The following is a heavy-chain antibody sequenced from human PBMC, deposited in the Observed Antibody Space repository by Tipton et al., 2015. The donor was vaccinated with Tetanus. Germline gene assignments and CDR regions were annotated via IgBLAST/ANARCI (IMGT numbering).Heavy chain of an antibody. CDR1: GGSISSYY. D-gene: IGHD3-22*01. J-gene: IGHJ6*02. V-gene: IGHV4-59*12. CDR2: ISHSGST. Sequence: TLSLTCTVSGGSISSYYWVWIRQPPGKGLEWIGQISHSGSTNYNPSLKSRVTISVDNSKNQFSLNLSSVTAADTAVYYCARVSRYYYDSSIGMDVWGQGTTVTVSS. CDR3: ARVSRYYYDSSIGMDV.